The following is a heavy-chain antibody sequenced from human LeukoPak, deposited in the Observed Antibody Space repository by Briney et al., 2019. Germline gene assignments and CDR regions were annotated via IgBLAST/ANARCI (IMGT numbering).Heavy chain of an antibody. D-gene: IGHD4-17*01. Sequence: ASVKVSCKASGYTFTGYYMHWVRQAPGQGLEWMGWINPNSGGTNYAQKFQGWVTMTRDTSISTAYVELSRLRSDDTAVYYCARERGDYDGFWFDPWGQGTLVTVSS. V-gene: IGHV1-2*04. CDR1: GYTFTGYY. J-gene: IGHJ5*02. CDR2: INPNSGGT. CDR3: ARERGDYDGFWFDP.